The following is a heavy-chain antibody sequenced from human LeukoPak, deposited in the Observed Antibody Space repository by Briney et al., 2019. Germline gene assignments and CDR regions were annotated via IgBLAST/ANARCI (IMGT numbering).Heavy chain of an antibody. CDR1: GFTFSSYA. CDR3: ARDPQTLYYDSSGYNFDY. V-gene: IGHV3-23*01. CDR2: ISGGRTGT. D-gene: IGHD3-22*01. Sequence: PGGSLRLSCAASGFTFSSYAMSWVRQAPGKGLEWVSGISGGRTGTYYADSVKGRFTISRDNSKNTLYLQMNSLRAEDTAVYYCARDPQTLYYDSSGYNFDYWGQGTLVTVSS. J-gene: IGHJ4*02.